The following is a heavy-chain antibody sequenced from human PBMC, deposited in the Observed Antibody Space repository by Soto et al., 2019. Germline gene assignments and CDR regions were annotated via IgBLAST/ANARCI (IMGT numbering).Heavy chain of an antibody. CDR3: ATGQYYYDSSGYYYS. J-gene: IGHJ4*02. CDR2: ISGSGGTT. CDR1: GFTFSSYA. Sequence: GGSLRLSCAASGFTFSSYAMSWVRQAPGKGLEWVSAISGSGGTTYYADSVKGRFTISRDNSKNSLYLQMNSLRAEDTAVYYCATGQYYYDSSGYYYSWGQGTLVTVSS. D-gene: IGHD3-22*01. V-gene: IGHV3-23*01.